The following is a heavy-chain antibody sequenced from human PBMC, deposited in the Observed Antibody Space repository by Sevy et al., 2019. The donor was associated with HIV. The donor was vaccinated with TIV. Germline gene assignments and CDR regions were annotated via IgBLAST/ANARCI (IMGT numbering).Heavy chain of an antibody. D-gene: IGHD3-22*01. Sequence: GGSLRLSCAASGFSFSSYAMNWVRQAPGKGLEWVSTIFGSGDVTYYADSVKGRFTIPRDKSKNTLYLQMHSLRAEDTAVYYCAGARYDTSGSFDAFDIWGQGTMVTVSS. CDR2: IFGSGDVT. CDR3: AGARYDTSGSFDAFDI. J-gene: IGHJ3*02. V-gene: IGHV3-23*01. CDR1: GFSFSSYA.